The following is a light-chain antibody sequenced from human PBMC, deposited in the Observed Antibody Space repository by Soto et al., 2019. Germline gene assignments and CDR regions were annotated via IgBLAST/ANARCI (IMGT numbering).Light chain of an antibody. V-gene: IGKV1-8*01. Sequence: AIRMTQSPSSFSACTGDRVTITCRASQGISSYLAWYQQKPGKAPKLLVYAASTLQSGVPSRFSGSGSVTDFTLTISCLQSEDFATYYCQHYYSYPPTFGQGTKVEIK. CDR3: QHYYSYPPT. CDR2: AAS. J-gene: IGKJ1*01. CDR1: QGISSY.